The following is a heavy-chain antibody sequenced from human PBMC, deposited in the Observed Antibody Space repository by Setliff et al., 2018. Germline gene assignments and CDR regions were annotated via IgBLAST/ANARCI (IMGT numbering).Heavy chain of an antibody. Sequence: PGGSLRLSCAASGFTFNSYAMHWVRQAPGKGLEWLAVISYDGINKYYADSVMGRFTISRDNARNSLYLQMNSLRAEDTAVYFCARDHIWAFDYWGLGTLVTVSS. CDR3: ARDHIWAFDY. V-gene: IGHV3-30*07. D-gene: IGHD2-21*01. CDR2: ISYDGINK. J-gene: IGHJ4*02. CDR1: GFTFNSYA.